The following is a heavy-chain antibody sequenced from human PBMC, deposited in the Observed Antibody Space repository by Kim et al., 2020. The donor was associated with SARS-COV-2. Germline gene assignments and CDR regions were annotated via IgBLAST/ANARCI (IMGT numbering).Heavy chain of an antibody. CDR1: GFTFSSYS. V-gene: IGHV3-21*01. D-gene: IGHD6-19*01. CDR2: ISSSSSYI. CDR3: ARFPAVAGPYFDY. Sequence: GGSLRLSCAASGFTFSSYSMNWVRQAPGKGLEWVSSISSSSSYIYYADSVKGRFTISRDNAKNSLYLQMNSLRAEDTAVYYCARFPAVAGPYFDYWGQGTLVTVSS. J-gene: IGHJ4*02.